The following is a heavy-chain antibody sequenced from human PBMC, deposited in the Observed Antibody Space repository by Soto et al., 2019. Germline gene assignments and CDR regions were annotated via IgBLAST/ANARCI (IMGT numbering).Heavy chain of an antibody. V-gene: IGHV3-23*01. J-gene: IGHJ4*02. CDR2: VSGSGGST. CDR3: AKDRWDTTMTYYFDY. D-gene: IGHD5-18*01. CDR1: GFTFSNYA. Sequence: GGSLRLSCAASGFTFSNYAMTWVRQAPGKGLEWVSGVSGSGGSTNYADAVKGRFTISRDNSKNTLYLQMNGLRAEDTAVYYCAKDRWDTTMTYYFDYWGQGALVTVSS.